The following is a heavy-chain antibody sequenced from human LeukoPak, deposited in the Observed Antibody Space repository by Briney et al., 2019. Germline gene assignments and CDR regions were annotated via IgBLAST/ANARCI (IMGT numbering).Heavy chain of an antibody. V-gene: IGHV4-34*01. CDR3: ARGYYYYYMDV. Sequence: SETLSLTCAVYGGSFSGYYWSWIRQPPGKGLEWSGEINHSGSTNYNPSLKGRVTISVDTSKNQFSLKLSSVTAADTAVYYCARGYYYYYMDVWGKGTTVTVSS. CDR1: GGSFSGYY. CDR2: INHSGST. J-gene: IGHJ6*03.